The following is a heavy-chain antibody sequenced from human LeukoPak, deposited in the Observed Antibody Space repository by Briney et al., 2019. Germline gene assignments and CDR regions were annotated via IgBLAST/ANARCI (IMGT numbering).Heavy chain of an antibody. D-gene: IGHD6-6*01. Sequence: GGSLRLSCVASGFTFADYTMHWVRQAPGKGLEWVSGINWNSDRIAYVDSVKGRFTVSRDNAKNTLYLQVNNLRAEDTAVYYCARGPNSNWSGLDFWGQGTLLTVSS. CDR1: GFTFADYT. V-gene: IGHV3-9*01. J-gene: IGHJ4*02. CDR3: ARGPNSNWSGLDF. CDR2: INWNSDRI.